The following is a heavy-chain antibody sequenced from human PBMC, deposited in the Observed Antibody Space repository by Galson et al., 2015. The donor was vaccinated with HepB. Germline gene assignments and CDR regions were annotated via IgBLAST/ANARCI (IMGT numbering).Heavy chain of an antibody. CDR1: GFSFSTYW. J-gene: IGHJ4*02. Sequence: SLRLSCAASGFSFSTYWMSWVRQAPGKGLEWVANIKEDGSETYYANPVNGRFAISRENARNSLFLQMNSLRVEDTAVYYCARQNCSGGTCGTVGGFFDYWGQGTRGTASS. CDR2: IKEDGSET. CDR3: ARQNCSGGTCGTVGGFFDY. V-gene: IGHV3-7*03. D-gene: IGHD2-15*01.